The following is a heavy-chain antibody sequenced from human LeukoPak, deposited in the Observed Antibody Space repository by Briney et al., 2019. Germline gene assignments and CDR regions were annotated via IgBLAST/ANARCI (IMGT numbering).Heavy chain of an antibody. J-gene: IGHJ4*02. V-gene: IGHV3-7*01. Sequence: GGSLRLSCADSQLTFNGSWMNWVRRAPGKGLEWVANMDPTGSQKRYVDSVKGRFTISKDNPGASLYLDMHSLRAEDTAIYSCAIWTSGNYWGQGTLVTVSS. CDR3: AIWTSGNY. D-gene: IGHD1-1*01. CDR2: MDPTGSQK. CDR1: QLTFNGSW.